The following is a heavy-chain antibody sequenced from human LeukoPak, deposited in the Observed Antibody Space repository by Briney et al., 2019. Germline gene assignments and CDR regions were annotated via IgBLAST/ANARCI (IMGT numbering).Heavy chain of an antibody. J-gene: IGHJ4*02. V-gene: IGHV4-39*01. D-gene: IGHD3-22*01. CDR2: FHYGGNT. Sequence: SETLSLTCTVFGASITINSHYWGWIRQPPGKGLEWIGSFHYGGNTYYNPSLKSRVTISVDTSKNQFSLKLSSVTATDTAVYYCARQTRSLIDYWGQGTLVTVSS. CDR1: GASITINSHY. CDR3: ARQTRSLIDY.